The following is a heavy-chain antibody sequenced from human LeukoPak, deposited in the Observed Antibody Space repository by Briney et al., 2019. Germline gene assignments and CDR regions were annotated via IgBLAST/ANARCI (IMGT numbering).Heavy chain of an antibody. J-gene: IGHJ4*02. Sequence: ASVKVSCKASGYTFTSYDISWVRQATGQGLEWMGWMNPNSGNTGYAQKFQGRVTMTRNTSISTAYMELSSLRSEDTAVYYCAREYDILTGTDYWGQGTLVTVSS. D-gene: IGHD3-9*01. V-gene: IGHV1-8*01. CDR1: GYTFTSYD. CDR2: MNPNSGNT. CDR3: AREYDILTGTDY.